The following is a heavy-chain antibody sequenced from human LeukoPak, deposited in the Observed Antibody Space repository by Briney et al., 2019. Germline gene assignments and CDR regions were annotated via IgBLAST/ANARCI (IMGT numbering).Heavy chain of an antibody. V-gene: IGHV3-53*01. D-gene: IGHD6-13*01. CDR3: ASSSSSSSWYEAGYYYYYYYMDV. CDR2: IYSGGST. CDR1: GFTVSSNY. J-gene: IGHJ6*03. Sequence: GGSLRLSCAASGFTVSSNYMSWVRQAPGKGLEWVSVIYSGGSTYYADSVKGRFTISRDNSKNTLYLQMNSLRAEDTAVYYCASSSSSSSWYEAGYYYYYYYMDVWGKGTRSPSP.